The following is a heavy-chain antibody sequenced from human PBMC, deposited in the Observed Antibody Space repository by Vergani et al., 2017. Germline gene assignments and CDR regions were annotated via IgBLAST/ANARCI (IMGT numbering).Heavy chain of an antibody. J-gene: IGHJ4*02. D-gene: IGHD3-3*01. CDR2: ISGSGGST. Sequence: EVQLLESGGDLVQPGGSLRLSCAASGFTFSSYAMSWVRQAPGKGLEWFSAISGSGGSTYYADSVKGRFTISRDNSKNTLYLQMNSLRAEDTAVYYCAKGRAYYDFWSGYYYFDYWGQGTLVTVSS. CDR1: GFTFSSYA. V-gene: IGHV3-23*01. CDR3: AKGRAYYDFWSGYYYFDY.